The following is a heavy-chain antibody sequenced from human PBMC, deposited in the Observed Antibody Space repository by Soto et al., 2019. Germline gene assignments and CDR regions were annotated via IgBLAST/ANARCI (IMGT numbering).Heavy chain of an antibody. Sequence: SYSPSLTSTVSSGTICSGGYYGCLIRQHPGKGLEWIGYIYYSGSTYYTPSLKSRVTISVDTSKNQFSLKLSSVTAAVTAVYYCARLANPNWFDPWGQGTLVIV. V-gene: IGHV4-31*03. CDR3: ARLANPNWFDP. CDR1: SGTICSGGYY. J-gene: IGHJ5*02. CDR2: IYYSGST.